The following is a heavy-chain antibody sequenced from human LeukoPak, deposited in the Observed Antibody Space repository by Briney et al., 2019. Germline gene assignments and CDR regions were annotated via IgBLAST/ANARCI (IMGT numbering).Heavy chain of an antibody. CDR3: ARARNSNFRYFDY. J-gene: IGHJ4*02. CDR2: IYSGGST. Sequence: AGGSLRLSCAASGLTVSRNYMSWVRQAPGKGLEWVSVIYSGGSTYYADSVKGRFTISRDYSKNTLDLQMNSLRADDTAVYHCARARNSNFRYFDYWGQGTLVTVSS. CDR1: GLTVSRNY. V-gene: IGHV3-53*01. D-gene: IGHD2/OR15-2a*01.